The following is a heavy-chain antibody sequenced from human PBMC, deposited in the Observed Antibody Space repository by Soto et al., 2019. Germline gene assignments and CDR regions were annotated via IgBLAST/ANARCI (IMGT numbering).Heavy chain of an antibody. V-gene: IGHV1-24*01. CDR1: GYTLTELS. Sequence: VQLEQSGAEVKKPGASVKVSCKVSGYTLTELSMHWVRQAPGKGLEWMGGFDPEDDETIYAQKLQGRVTMTEDTATDTAYMELSSVRSEDTAVYYCATGRSRWLKHTSWYFDLWGRGTLVTVSS. CDR3: ATGRSRWLKHTSWYFDL. D-gene: IGHD6-13*01. J-gene: IGHJ2*01. CDR2: FDPEDDET.